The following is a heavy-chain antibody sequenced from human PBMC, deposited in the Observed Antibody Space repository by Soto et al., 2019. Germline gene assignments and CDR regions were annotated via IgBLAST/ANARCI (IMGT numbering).Heavy chain of an antibody. Sequence: QVQLVESGGGVVQPGRSLRLSCTTSGFTFSTYGMHWVRQAPGKGLEWVAVIWYDGTNKYYADSVKGRFTISRDNSKNTLYLQMNSLRAEDTAVYYCASDQGAARHGMDVWGQGTTVTVSS. D-gene: IGHD6-6*01. V-gene: IGHV3-33*01. J-gene: IGHJ6*02. CDR1: GFTFSTYG. CDR2: IWYDGTNK. CDR3: ASDQGAARHGMDV.